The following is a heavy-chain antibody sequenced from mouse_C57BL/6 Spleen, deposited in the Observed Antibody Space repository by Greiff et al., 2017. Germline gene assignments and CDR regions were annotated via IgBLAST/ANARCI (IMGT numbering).Heavy chain of an antibody. J-gene: IGHJ3*01. CDR1: GYSITSGYY. D-gene: IGHD2-4*01. CDR3: ARDRGYDYDRGWFAY. CDR2: ISYDGSN. Sequence: VQLQQSGPGLVKPSQSLSLTCSVTGYSITSGYYWNWIRQFPGNKLEWMGYISYDGSNNYNPSLKNRISITRDTSKNQFFLKLNSVTTEDTATYYCARDRGYDYDRGWFAYWGQGTLVTVSA. V-gene: IGHV3-6*01.